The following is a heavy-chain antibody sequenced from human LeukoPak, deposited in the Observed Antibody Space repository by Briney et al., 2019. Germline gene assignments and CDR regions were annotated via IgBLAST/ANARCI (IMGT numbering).Heavy chain of an antibody. CDR3: ARTVGARYYFDY. D-gene: IGHD1-26*01. Sequence: ETLSLTCAVYGGSFSGYYWSWVRQAPGKGLEWVSGTNWNGGSTGYADSVKGRFTISRDNAKNSLYLQMNSLRAEDTALYYCARTVGARYYFDYWGQGTLVTVSS. CDR1: GGSFSGYY. CDR2: TNWNGGST. J-gene: IGHJ4*02. V-gene: IGHV3-20*04.